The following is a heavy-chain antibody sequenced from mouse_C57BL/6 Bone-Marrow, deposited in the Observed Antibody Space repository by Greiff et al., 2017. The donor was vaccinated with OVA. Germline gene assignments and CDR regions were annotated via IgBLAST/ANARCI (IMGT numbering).Heavy chain of an antibody. Sequence: VQVVESGPGLVQPSQSLSITCTVSGFSLTSYGVHWVRQSPGKGLEWLGVIWSGGSTDYNAAFISRLSISKDNSKSQVFFKMNSLQADDTAIYYCARKGGNYVRYAMDYWGQGTSVTVSS. V-gene: IGHV2-2*01. CDR2: IWSGGST. CDR3: ARKGGNYVRYAMDY. J-gene: IGHJ4*01. D-gene: IGHD1-1*01. CDR1: GFSLTSYG.